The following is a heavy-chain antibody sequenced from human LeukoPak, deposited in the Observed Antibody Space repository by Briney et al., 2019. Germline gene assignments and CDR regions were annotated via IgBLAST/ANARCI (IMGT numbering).Heavy chain of an antibody. D-gene: IGHD3-16*02. CDR3: AKELGVWGSYHPPADY. CDR2: ISGSGGST. V-gene: IGHV3-23*01. Sequence: PGGSLRLSCAASGFTFSSYAMSWVRQAPGKGLEWVSAISGSGGSTYYADSVKGRFTISRDNSKNTLYLQMNSLRAEDTAVYYCAKELGVWGSYHPPADYWGQGTLVTVSS. J-gene: IGHJ4*02. CDR1: GFTFSSYA.